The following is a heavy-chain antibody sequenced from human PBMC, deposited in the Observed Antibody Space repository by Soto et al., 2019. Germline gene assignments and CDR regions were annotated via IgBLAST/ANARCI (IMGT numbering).Heavy chain of an antibody. J-gene: IGHJ3*02. D-gene: IGHD2-15*01. CDR1: GFTFTSSA. CDR2: IVVGSGNT. V-gene: IGHV1-58*01. Sequence: SVKVSCKASGFTFTSSAVQWVRQARGQRLEWIGWIVVGSGNTNYAQKFQERVTITRDMSTSTAYMELRSLRSDDTAVYYCARDPGYCSGGSCYSDAFDIWGQGTMVTVSS. CDR3: ARDPGYCSGGSCYSDAFDI.